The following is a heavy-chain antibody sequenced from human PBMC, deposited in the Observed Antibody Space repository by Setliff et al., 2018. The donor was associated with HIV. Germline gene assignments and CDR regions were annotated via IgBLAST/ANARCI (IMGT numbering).Heavy chain of an antibody. Sequence: SCAASGFTFSSYGMHWVRQAPGKGLEWVAVIWYDGSNKYYADSVKGRFTISRDNSKNTLYLQMNSLRAEDTAVYYCARDGGVIVQRGFDYWGQGTLVTVSS. CDR1: GFTFSSYG. CDR3: ARDGGVIVQRGFDY. CDR2: IWYDGSNK. J-gene: IGHJ4*02. D-gene: IGHD3-16*02. V-gene: IGHV3-33*01.